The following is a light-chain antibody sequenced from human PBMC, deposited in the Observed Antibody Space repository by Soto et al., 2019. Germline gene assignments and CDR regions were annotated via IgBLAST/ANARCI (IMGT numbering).Light chain of an antibody. J-gene: IGLJ2*01. CDR3: PSYVTGLSGPVV. Sequence: QSVLTQPPSLSGAPGQNIIISCTGGGSNIGAGFDVHWYQQLPGTAPKLLIYGNTNRPSGVPDRFSGSKSGTSASLVITGLQAEYEADYYCPSYVTGLSGPVVFGGGTKLTVL. V-gene: IGLV1-40*01. CDR2: GNT. CDR1: GSNIGAGFD.